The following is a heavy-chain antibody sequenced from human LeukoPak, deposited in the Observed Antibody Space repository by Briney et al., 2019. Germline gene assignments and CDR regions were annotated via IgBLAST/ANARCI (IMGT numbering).Heavy chain of an antibody. V-gene: IGHV1-2*02. D-gene: IGHD6-13*01. CDR1: GYTFTGYY. CDR3: ARDDIGATGTRVGRY. J-gene: IGHJ4*02. CDR2: INPTSGGT. Sequence: ASVKVSCKASGYTFTGYYMHWVRQAPGQGLEWMGWINPTSGGTKYARKFQGRVTMTRDSSISTAYMELNRLRYDDTAVYYCARDDIGATGTRVGRYWGQGTLVTVSS.